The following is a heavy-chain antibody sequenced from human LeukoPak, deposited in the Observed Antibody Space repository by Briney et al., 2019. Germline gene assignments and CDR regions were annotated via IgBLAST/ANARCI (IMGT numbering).Heavy chain of an antibody. Sequence: PSETLSLTCSVSGGSMTSDYWSWIRQPPGKGLEWIGEINHSGSTNYNPSLKSRVTISVDTSKNQFSLKLSSVTAADTAVYYCARTRSYALQDFDYWGQGTLVTVSS. CDR1: GGSMTSDY. J-gene: IGHJ4*02. D-gene: IGHD2-2*01. CDR2: INHSGST. CDR3: ARTRSYALQDFDY. V-gene: IGHV4-34*01.